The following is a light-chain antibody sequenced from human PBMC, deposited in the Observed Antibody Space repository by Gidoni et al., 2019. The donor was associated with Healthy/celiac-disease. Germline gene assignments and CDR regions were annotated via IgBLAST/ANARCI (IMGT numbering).Light chain of an antibody. CDR1: QSVSRN. CDR3: QQYNNWPPGRT. J-gene: IGKJ1*01. V-gene: IGKV3-15*01. Sequence: EIVMTQSPATLSVSPGERATLSCRASQSVSRNLAWYQQKPGQAPRLLLYGASTRATGIPARFSCSGSGTECTLTISSLQSEDFAVYYCQQYNNWPPGRTFGQGTKVEIK. CDR2: GAS.